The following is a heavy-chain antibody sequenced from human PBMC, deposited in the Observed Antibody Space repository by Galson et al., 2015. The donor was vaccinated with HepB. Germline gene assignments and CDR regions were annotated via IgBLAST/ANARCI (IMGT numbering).Heavy chain of an antibody. J-gene: IGHJ4*02. CDR1: GFTFSNYA. CDR3: ARARELHYDSPLLFDC. V-gene: IGHV3-30-3*01. D-gene: IGHD3-22*01. Sequence: SLRLSCAASGFTFSNYALHWVRQAPGKGLEWVAFISYDGSDKYYADSVKGRFTISRDNSKNTLYLQMNSLRPEDTAVYFCARARELHYDSPLLFDCWGQGALVTVSS. CDR2: ISYDGSDK.